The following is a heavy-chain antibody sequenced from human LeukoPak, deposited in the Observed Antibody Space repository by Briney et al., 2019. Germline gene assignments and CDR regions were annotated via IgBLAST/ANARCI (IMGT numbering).Heavy chain of an antibody. CDR3: AREVVLMVYAIPNMPNWFDP. D-gene: IGHD2-8*01. CDR2: INHSGST. J-gene: IGHJ5*02. Sequence: PSETLSLTCAVYGGSFSGYYWSWIRQPSGRGLEWIGEINHSGSTNYNPSLKSRVTISVDTSKNQFSLKLSSVTAADTAVYYCAREVVLMVYAIPNMPNWFDPWGQGTLVTVSS. V-gene: IGHV4-34*01. CDR1: GGSFSGYY.